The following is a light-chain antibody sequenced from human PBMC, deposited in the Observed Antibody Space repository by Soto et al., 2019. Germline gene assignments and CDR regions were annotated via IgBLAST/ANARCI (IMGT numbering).Light chain of an antibody. CDR2: DNN. Sequence: QSVLTQPPSVSAAPGRKVTISCSNIGNNYVSWYQQLPGTAPKLLIYDNNKRPSGIPDRFSGSRSGRSATLDINGLQIGDEDDNYCGTWEGNLSGVAFGGGTKLTVL. CDR3: GTWEGNLSGVA. V-gene: IGLV1-51*01. CDR1: NIGNNY. J-gene: IGLJ3*02.